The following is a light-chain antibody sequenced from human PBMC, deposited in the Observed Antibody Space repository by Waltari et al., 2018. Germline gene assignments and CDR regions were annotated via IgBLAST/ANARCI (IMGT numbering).Light chain of an antibody. CDR2: KVS. J-gene: IGKJ2*01. CDR1: QSLLYRDGNTY. V-gene: IGKV2-30*01. CDR3: MQGTRWPGT. Sequence: DVVMTQSPLSLPVILGQPASISCRSSQSLLYRDGNTYLNWIQQRTGQSPWRLIYKVSNRDSGVPDRFSGSGAGSDFTLKISRLEAEDVGVYYCMQGTRWPGTSGQGTRLEIK.